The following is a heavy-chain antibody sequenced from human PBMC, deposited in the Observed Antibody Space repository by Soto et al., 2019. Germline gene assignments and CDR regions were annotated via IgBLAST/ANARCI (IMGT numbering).Heavy chain of an antibody. D-gene: IGHD2-8*01. J-gene: IGHJ6*02. CDR3: ARGDSTDCSNGVCSFFYNHDMDV. Sequence: GGSLRLSCTASGFTFSNYAMHWVRQAPGKGLECVAVISYDGSNKYYADSVKGRLTISRDNSKNTLYLEMSRLRADDTAIYYCARGDSTDCSNGVCSFFYNHDMDVWGQGTTVTVSS. V-gene: IGHV3-30-3*01. CDR1: GFTFSNYA. CDR2: ISYDGSNK.